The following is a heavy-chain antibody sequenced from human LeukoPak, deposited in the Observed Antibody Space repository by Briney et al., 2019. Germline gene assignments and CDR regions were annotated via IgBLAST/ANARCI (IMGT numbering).Heavy chain of an antibody. CDR3: ARDMSRLPLVD. D-gene: IGHD2-15*01. J-gene: IGHJ4*02. V-gene: IGHV3-48*03. CDR1: GSTVSSYG. CDR2: ISTSGTTI. Sequence: GGSLRLSCAVSGSTVSSYGVNWVRQAPGKGLEWVSYISTSGTTIYYADSVRGRFTISRDNAQNSLYLQIDTLRAEDTALYYCARDMSRLPLVDWGQGTLVTVSS.